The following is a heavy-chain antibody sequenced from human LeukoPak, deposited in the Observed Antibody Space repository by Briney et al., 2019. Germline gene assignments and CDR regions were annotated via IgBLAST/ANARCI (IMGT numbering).Heavy chain of an antibody. D-gene: IGHD2-2*01. CDR1: GYPFISYV. CDR3: AREYLGYCSSTSCSPFGY. J-gene: IGHJ4*02. CDR2: INPNSGGT. V-gene: IGHV1-2*06. Sequence: ASVKVSCKASGYPFISYVIHWVRQAPGQRLEWMGRINPNSGGTNYAQKFQGRVTMTRDTSISTAYMELSRLRSDDTAVYYCAREYLGYCSSTSCSPFGYWGQGTLVTVSS.